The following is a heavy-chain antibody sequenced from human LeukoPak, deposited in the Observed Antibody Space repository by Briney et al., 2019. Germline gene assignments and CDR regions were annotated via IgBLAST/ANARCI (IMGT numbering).Heavy chain of an antibody. CDR2: IDPSDSYT. V-gene: IGHV5-10-1*01. D-gene: IGHD2-15*01. Sequence: GESLKISCKGSGYSFTSYWISWVRQMPGKGLEWMGRIDPSDSYTNYSSSFQGHVTISADKSISTAYLQWSSLKASDTAMYYCARHVVYCSGGSCTSGRFDIWGQGTMVTVSS. CDR3: ARHVVYCSGGSCTSGRFDI. J-gene: IGHJ3*02. CDR1: GYSFTSYW.